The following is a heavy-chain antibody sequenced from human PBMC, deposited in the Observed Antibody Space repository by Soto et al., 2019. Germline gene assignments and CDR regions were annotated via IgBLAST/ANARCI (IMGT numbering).Heavy chain of an antibody. V-gene: IGHV3-30*18. Sequence: QVQLVESGGGVVQPGRSLRLSCAASGFTFSSYGLHWVRQAPGKGLEWVAVISYDGSNKYYADSVKGRFTISRDNSKNTLYLQMNSLRAEDTAVYYCAKVSWHVEGVWGVDFDYWGQGTLVTVSS. D-gene: IGHD2-8*01. CDR2: ISYDGSNK. CDR3: AKVSWHVEGVWGVDFDY. J-gene: IGHJ4*02. CDR1: GFTFSSYG.